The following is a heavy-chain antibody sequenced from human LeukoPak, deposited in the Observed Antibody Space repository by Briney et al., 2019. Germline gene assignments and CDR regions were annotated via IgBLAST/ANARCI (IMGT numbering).Heavy chain of an antibody. J-gene: IGHJ5*02. Sequence: SETLSLTCTVSGGSISSYYWSWIRQPPGKGLEWIGYIYYSGSTNYNPSLRSRVTISVDTSKNQFSLKLSSVTAADTAVYYCARAGGVWFDPWGQGTLVTVSS. CDR3: ARAGGVWFDP. CDR2: IYYSGST. CDR1: GGSISSYY. D-gene: IGHD3-3*01. V-gene: IGHV4-59*01.